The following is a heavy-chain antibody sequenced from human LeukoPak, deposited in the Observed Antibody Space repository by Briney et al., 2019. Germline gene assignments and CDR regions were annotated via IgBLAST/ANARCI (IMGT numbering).Heavy chain of an antibody. J-gene: IGHJ1*01. CDR2: LNWNSGSI. CDR1: GFSFDDYA. Sequence: GRSLRLSCAASGFSFDDYAMHWVRQAPGKGLEWVSGLNWNSGSIGYADSVKGRFTISRDNAKNSLYLQMNSLKPEDTALYYCAKDDSGTYYRTVSFQYWGQGTLVTVSS. CDR3: AKDDSGTYYRTVSFQY. D-gene: IGHD1-26*01. V-gene: IGHV3-9*01.